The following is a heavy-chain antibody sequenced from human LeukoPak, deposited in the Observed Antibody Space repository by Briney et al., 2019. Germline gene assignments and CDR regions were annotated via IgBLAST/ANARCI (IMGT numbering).Heavy chain of an antibody. CDR2: MHYSGNT. CDR3: ARAPYYDSSERKAFDY. Sequence: PSETLSLTCTVSGGSISSFYWSWIRQPPGKALEWIAYMHYSGNTNYNPSLKSRVTISIDTSKNQFSLKLSSVTAADTAVYYCARAPYYDSSERKAFDYWGQGTLVTVSS. D-gene: IGHD3-22*01. J-gene: IGHJ4*02. CDR1: GGSISSFY. V-gene: IGHV4-59*01.